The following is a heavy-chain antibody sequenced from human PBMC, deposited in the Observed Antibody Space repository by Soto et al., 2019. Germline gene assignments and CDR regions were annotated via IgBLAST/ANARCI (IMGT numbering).Heavy chain of an antibody. CDR1: GGTFSNYA. CDR3: ARAVLWFGEFSNGDN. CDR2: IIPTLDIA. Sequence: GASVKVSCKASGGTFSNYAFNWVRQAPGQGLEWMGRIIPTLDIAKYAQRFQGRVTITADKSTSTVYMDLSSLRSEDTAVYYCARAVLWFGEFSNGDNWAQGPRVTVPS. V-gene: IGHV1-69*04. D-gene: IGHD3-10*01. J-gene: IGHJ4*02.